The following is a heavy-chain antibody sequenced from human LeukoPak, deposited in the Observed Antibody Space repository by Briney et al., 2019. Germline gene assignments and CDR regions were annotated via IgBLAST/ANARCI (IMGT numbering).Heavy chain of an antibody. Sequence: ASVKVSCKASGYTFTDYYIHWVRQAPGHGLEWMGWVNPHSGGTNYAQKFQGRVTMTRDTSISTAYMDLSRLRSDDTAVYYCAREAPYSTSSDWFDPWGQGTLVTVSS. V-gene: IGHV1-2*02. CDR3: AREAPYSTSSDWFDP. CDR1: GYTFTDYY. CDR2: VNPHSGGT. D-gene: IGHD6-6*01. J-gene: IGHJ5*02.